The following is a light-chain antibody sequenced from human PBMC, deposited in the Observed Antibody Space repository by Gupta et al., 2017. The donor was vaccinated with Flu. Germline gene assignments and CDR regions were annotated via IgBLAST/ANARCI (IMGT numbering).Light chain of an antibody. CDR2: EVS. V-gene: IGKV2-30*01. CDR3: TRGTHPWI. Sequence: SQSLVYKYGITYLKWRQQRPGQSPRRLISEVSNRDSGVPDRFSGSGSGTDFTLKLSRVESEDVGVYYCTRGTHPWIFGQGTRLEI. J-gene: IGKJ2*01. CDR1: QSLVYKYGITY.